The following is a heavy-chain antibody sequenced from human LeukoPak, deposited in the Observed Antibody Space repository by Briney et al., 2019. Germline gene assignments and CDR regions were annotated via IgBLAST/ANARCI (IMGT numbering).Heavy chain of an antibody. V-gene: IGHV3-53*01. Sequence: GGSLRLSCVASGLSVSSNDMSWVRQAPGKGPEWVSVIYRDGSTFHADSVQGRFTISRDNFKNMLYLQMNSLRAEDTAVYYCARLRVLRRIPSASSLVDYWGQGTLVTVSS. CDR2: IYRDGST. CDR1: GLSVSSND. CDR3: ARLRVLRRIPSASSLVDY. J-gene: IGHJ4*02. D-gene: IGHD3-3*01.